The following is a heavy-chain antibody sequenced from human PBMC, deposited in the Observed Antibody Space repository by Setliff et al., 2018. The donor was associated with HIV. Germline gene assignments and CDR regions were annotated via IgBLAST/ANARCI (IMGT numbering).Heavy chain of an antibody. J-gene: IGHJ4*02. CDR2: VNPYSGNS. V-gene: IGHV1-8*02. Sequence: ASVKVSCKAAGYTFSGLYLHWVRQAAGQGLEWMGWVNPYSGNSGYAQRFHGRLTMTRDTSRGTAHMELRSLRSDDTAVYYCARGFASGSGSYYYDFWGQGTLVTVSS. CDR3: ARGFASGSGSYYYDF. CDR1: GYTFSGLY. D-gene: IGHD2-15*01.